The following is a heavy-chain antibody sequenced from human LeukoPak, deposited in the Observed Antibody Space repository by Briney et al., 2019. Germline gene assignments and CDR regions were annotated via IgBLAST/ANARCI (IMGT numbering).Heavy chain of an antibody. CDR1: GFTFTTYS. D-gene: IGHD5-18*01. CDR2: ISSDSSTI. CDR3: ARSRIQLWGDDAFDI. V-gene: IGHV3-48*04. Sequence: GRSLRLSCAASGFTFTTYSMNWVRQAPGKGLEWVSYISSDSSTIYFSDSVKGRFTISRDNAKNSLYLQMNSLRAEDTAVYYCARSRIQLWGDDAFDIWGQGTMVTVSS. J-gene: IGHJ3*02.